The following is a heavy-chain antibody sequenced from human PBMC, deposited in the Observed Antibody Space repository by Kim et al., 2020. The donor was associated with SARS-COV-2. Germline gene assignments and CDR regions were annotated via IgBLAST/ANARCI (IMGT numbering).Heavy chain of an antibody. CDR2: SSGSGTAT. D-gene: IGHD2-8*02. V-gene: IGHV3-23*01. CDR3: AKASTASRYYYGMDV. J-gene: IGHJ6*02. Sequence: GGSLRLSCAASAFTFSSYGMTWVRKAPGKGLEWVSGSSGSGTATYYADSSKGRFTIFRDNSRNTLFLQMHSLGAEDTAVYYCAKASTASRYYYGMDVWGQGTTVTVSS. CDR1: AFTFSSYG.